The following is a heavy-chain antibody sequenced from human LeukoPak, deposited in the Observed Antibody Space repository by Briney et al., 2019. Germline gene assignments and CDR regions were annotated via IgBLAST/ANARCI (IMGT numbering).Heavy chain of an antibody. CDR3: ARGAGDSYYYGMDV. CDR2: IYHSGST. D-gene: IGHD2-21*01. J-gene: IGHJ6*02. Sequence: KPSETLSLTCAVSGVSISSGGYSWSWLRQPPGKGLEWIGYIYHSGSTYYNPSLKSRVTISVDRSKNQFSLKLSSVTAADTAVYYCARGAGDSYYYGMDVWGQGTTVTVSS. V-gene: IGHV4-30-2*01. CDR1: GVSISSGGYS.